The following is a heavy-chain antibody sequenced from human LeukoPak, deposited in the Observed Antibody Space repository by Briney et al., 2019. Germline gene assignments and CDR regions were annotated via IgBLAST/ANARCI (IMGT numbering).Heavy chain of an antibody. CDR3: AREGSGYTYGRGSYFDY. D-gene: IGHD5-18*01. V-gene: IGHV1-2*06. Sequence: ASVKVSCKASGYTLTVYYIHWVRQAPGQGLEWMGRINPNSGDTNFAQKFQGRVTITRDTSISTAYMDLSGLRPDDTAVYYCAREGSGYTYGRGSYFDYWGHGILVTVSS. CDR1: GYTLTVYY. CDR2: INPNSGDT. J-gene: IGHJ4*01.